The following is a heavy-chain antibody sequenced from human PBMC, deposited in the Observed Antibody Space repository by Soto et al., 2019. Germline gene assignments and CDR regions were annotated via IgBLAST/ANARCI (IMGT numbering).Heavy chain of an antibody. J-gene: IGHJ6*03. Sequence: ASVKVSCKACGYTFTNYAVHWVRQAPGQRLEWMGWINAGNGNTRYSQKFQGRVTITRDTPARTVYMELSSLRSEDTAVYYCARGHLAVVPVASWFYYMDVWGKGTTVTVSS. V-gene: IGHV1-3*01. CDR3: ARGHLAVVPVASWFYYMDV. D-gene: IGHD2-2*01. CDR2: INAGNGNT. CDR1: GYTFTNYA.